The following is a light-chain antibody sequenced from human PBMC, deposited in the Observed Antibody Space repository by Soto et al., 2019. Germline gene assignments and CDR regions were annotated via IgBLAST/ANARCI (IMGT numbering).Light chain of an antibody. CDR3: QQTNSFPYT. CDR2: AAS. V-gene: IGKV1-12*01. J-gene: IGKJ2*01. CDR1: QGISRF. Sequence: DIQMTQSPSSVSASVGDRVTITCRASQGISRFLAWYQQKSGKAPKFLIYAASSLQSGVLSRFSGSGSGTDFTLTINSLQPEDFATYHCQQTNSFPYTFGQGTKVEIK.